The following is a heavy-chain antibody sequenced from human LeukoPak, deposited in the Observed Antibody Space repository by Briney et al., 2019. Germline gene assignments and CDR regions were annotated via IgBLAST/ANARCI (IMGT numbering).Heavy chain of an antibody. CDR2: IYTSGST. V-gene: IGHV4-4*07. Sequence: PSETLSLTCTVSGGSISSYYWSWIRQPAGKGLEWIGRIYTSGSTNYNPSLKSRVTISVDSPKNQFSLKLSSVTAADTAVYYCARDFGAAAAIDYWGQGTLVTVSS. CDR3: ARDFGAAAAIDY. CDR1: GGSISSYY. D-gene: IGHD2-2*01. J-gene: IGHJ4*02.